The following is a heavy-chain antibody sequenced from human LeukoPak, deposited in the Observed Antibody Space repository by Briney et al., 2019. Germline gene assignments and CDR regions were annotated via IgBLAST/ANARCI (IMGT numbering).Heavy chain of an antibody. CDR3: ARGYSSSWYLNWFDP. CDR2: IYHSGNT. V-gene: IGHV4-38-2*02. D-gene: IGHD6-13*01. J-gene: IGHJ5*02. Sequence: SETLSLTCTVSGYSISSGYYWGWLRQPPGKGLEWIGNIYHSGNTYYNPSLKSRVTISVDTSKNQFSLKLSSVTAADTAVYYCARGYSSSWYLNWFDPWGQGTLVTVSS. CDR1: GYSISSGYY.